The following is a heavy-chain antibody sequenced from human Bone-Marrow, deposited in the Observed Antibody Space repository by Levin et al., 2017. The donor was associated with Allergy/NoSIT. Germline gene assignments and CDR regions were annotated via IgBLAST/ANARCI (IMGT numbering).Heavy chain of an antibody. CDR2: ISSRGIGT. D-gene: IGHD6-13*01. Sequence: GGSLRLSCVGSGFTFHNYDMSWVRQVPGKGLDWVSTISSRGIGTHYADSVKGQFTMSRDSSKHTLNLVMNSLRGDDTAIDYCVRVTGVHRSSWNAVLHSWGHGKLVAVSA. V-gene: IGHV3-23*01. J-gene: IGHJ5*01. CDR1: GFTFHNYD. CDR3: VRVTGVHRSSWNAVLHS.